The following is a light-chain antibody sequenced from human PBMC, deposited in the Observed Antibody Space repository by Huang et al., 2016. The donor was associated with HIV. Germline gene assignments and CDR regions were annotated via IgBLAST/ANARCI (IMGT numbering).Light chain of an antibody. Sequence: ETLMTQFPVTLSVSPGERATLSCRASQNVRNNLAWYQQTPGQAPRLLFYEASSRATGVPGRFSASGSGIDFTLTISSLQSEDFAVYYCQQFNNWPPAFGGGTTVEIK. J-gene: IGKJ4*01. CDR2: EAS. CDR3: QQFNNWPPA. V-gene: IGKV3-15*01. CDR1: QNVRNN.